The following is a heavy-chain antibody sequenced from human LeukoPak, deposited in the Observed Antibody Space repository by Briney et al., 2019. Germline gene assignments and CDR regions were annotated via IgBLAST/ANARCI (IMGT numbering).Heavy chain of an antibody. CDR2: INPSGGGT. Sequence: GIINPSGGGTSYAQKFQGRVTMTRDTSTSTVYMELSSLRSEDTAVYYCARGDAAAGTAFDYWGQGTLVTVSS. D-gene: IGHD6-13*01. V-gene: IGHV1-46*01. CDR3: ARGDAAAGTAFDY. J-gene: IGHJ4*02.